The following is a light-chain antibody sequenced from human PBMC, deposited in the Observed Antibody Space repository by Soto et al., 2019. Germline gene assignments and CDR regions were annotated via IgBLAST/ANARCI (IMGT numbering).Light chain of an antibody. CDR1: QSISIW. CDR2: KAS. CDR3: QQYHRSSIT. Sequence: DIQMTHAPSTLSASVGDRVTITCRASQSISIWLAWYQQKPGKAPKILIYKASSLESGVPSRFSGSGSGTEFTLTISSLQPDDFATYYCQQYHRSSITFGQGTRLEI. J-gene: IGKJ5*01. V-gene: IGKV1-5*03.